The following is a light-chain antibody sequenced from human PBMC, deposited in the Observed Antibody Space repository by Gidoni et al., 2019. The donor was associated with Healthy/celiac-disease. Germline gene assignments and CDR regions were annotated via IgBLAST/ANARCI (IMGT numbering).Light chain of an antibody. Sequence: DIQLTQSPSFLSASVGDRVTITCRASQGISSYLAWYQQKPGKAPKLLIYAASTLQSGVPSRFSGSGSGTEFTLKISSLQPEDFATYYCQQLNSYPLAFGQGTRLEIK. V-gene: IGKV1-9*01. CDR1: QGISSY. CDR2: AAS. CDR3: QQLNSYPLA. J-gene: IGKJ5*01.